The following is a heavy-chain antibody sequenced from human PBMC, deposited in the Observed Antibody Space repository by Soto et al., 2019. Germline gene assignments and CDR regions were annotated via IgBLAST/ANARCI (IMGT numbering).Heavy chain of an antibody. CDR1: GGSFRGYY. CDR3: ASIMGARPYYYSYGMDV. D-gene: IGHD6-6*01. Sequence: SAETLARTFAVYGGSFRGYYWSWIRQPPGKVLELIGEINHSGRTNYNTSLKSRVKISVDTSKNKFSLKLGSVTAADTAVYYCASIMGARPYYYSYGMDVCGQGATFT. CDR2: INHSGRT. J-gene: IGHJ6*02. V-gene: IGHV4-34*01.